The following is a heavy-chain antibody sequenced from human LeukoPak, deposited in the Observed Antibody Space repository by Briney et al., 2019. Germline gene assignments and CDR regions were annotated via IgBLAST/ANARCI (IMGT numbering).Heavy chain of an antibody. Sequence: ASVKVSCKASGYTFTGYYMYWVRQAPGQGLEWMGRINPNSGGTNYAQKFQGRVTMTRDTSISTAYMELSRLRSDDTAVYYCARGRSRGTLSGVDPWGQGTLVTVSS. J-gene: IGHJ5*02. CDR2: INPNSGGT. D-gene: IGHD2/OR15-2a*01. CDR1: GYTFTGYY. V-gene: IGHV1-2*06. CDR3: ARGRSRGTLSGVDP.